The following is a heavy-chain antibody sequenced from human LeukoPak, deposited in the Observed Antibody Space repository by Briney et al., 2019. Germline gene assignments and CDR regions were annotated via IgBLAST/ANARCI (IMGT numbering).Heavy chain of an antibody. CDR2: ISWNSGSI. Sequence: GGSLRLSCAASGFTFDDYAMHWVRQAPGKGLEGVSGISWNSGSIGYADSVKGRSTISRDNAKNSLYLQMNSLRAEDTALYHCAKERAPGIAVAGTGFDYWGQGTLVTVSS. CDR1: GFTFDDYA. V-gene: IGHV3-9*01. J-gene: IGHJ4*02. D-gene: IGHD6-19*01. CDR3: AKERAPGIAVAGTGFDY.